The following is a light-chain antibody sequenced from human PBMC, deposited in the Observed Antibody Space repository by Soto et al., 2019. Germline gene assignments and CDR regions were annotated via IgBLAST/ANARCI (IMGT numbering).Light chain of an antibody. J-gene: IGKJ5*01. V-gene: IGKV1-39*01. Sequence: DIQMTQSPSFLSASVGDRVTISCRASQAINTYLNWYQQKPGKAPKLLIYGTSDLQNGVPSRFSGGVSGTDFTLTISSLQPEDFATYSCQQSYSTLLITFGQGTRLE. CDR3: QQSYSTLLIT. CDR2: GTS. CDR1: QAINTY.